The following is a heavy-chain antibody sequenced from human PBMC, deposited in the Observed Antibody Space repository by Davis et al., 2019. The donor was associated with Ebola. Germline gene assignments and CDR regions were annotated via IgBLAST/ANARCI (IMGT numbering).Heavy chain of an antibody. D-gene: IGHD6-13*01. V-gene: IGHV4-31*03. CDR2: IYYSGST. CDR3: ARGRGVPRPYSSSFSLDY. J-gene: IGHJ4*02. Sequence: MPSETLSLTCTVSGGSISSGGYYWSWIRQHPGKGLEWIGYIYYSGSTYYNPSLKSRVNISVDTSKNQFSLKLSSVTAADTAVYYCARGRGVPRPYSSSFSLDYWGQGTLVTVSS. CDR1: GGSISSGGYY.